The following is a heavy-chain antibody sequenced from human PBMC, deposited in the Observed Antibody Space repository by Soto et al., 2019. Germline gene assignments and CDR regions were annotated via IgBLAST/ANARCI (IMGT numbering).Heavy chain of an antibody. Sequence: PSEPLSLTCTVSGGSISSYYWSWIRQPPGKGLEWIGYVYNSGSTNYNPSLKSRVTISIDTSKNQFSLKLTSLTATDTAVYYCARGGPSSKWLDPWGQGTLVTVSS. J-gene: IGHJ5*02. CDR2: VYNSGST. CDR1: GGSISSYY. CDR3: ARGGPSSKWLDP. V-gene: IGHV4-59*01.